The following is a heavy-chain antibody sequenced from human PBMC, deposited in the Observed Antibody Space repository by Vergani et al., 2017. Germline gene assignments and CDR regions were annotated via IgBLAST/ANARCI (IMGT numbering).Heavy chain of an antibody. CDR2: ISYDGSNK. D-gene: IGHD6-19*01. V-gene: IGHV3-30-3*01. CDR1: GFTFSSYA. CDR3: ARARGWYLVAA. J-gene: IGHJ5*02. Sequence: QVQLVESGGGVVQPGGSLRLSCAASGFTFSSYAMPWVRQAPGKGLEWVADISYDGSNKYYADSVKGRFTISRDNSKNTLYLQLNSLRAEDTAVYYCARARGWYLVAAWSQGTPATVSS.